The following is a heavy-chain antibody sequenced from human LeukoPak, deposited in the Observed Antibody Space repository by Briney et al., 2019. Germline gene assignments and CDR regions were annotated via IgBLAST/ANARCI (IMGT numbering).Heavy chain of an antibody. CDR2: ISGSGGGST. CDR1: GFTFSSYS. Sequence: GGSLRLSCAASGFTFSSYSMNWVRQAPGKGLEWVSAISGSGGGSTYYADSVKGRFTISRDNSKNTLYLQMNSLRAEDTAVHYCAKDPVLLWFGDRGDYFDYWGQGTLVTVSS. D-gene: IGHD3-10*01. J-gene: IGHJ4*02. CDR3: AKDPVLLWFGDRGDYFDY. V-gene: IGHV3-23*01.